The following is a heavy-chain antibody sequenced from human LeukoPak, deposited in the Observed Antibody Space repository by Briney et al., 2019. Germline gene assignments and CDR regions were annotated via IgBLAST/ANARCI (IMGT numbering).Heavy chain of an antibody. J-gene: IGHJ3*02. Sequence: GESLKISCKGSGYSFTSYWIGWVRQMPGKGLEWMGIIYPGDSDTRYSPSFQGQVTISADKSISTAYLQWGSPKASDTAMYYCASSSDTAMDTTDAFDIWGQGTMVTVSS. D-gene: IGHD5-18*01. V-gene: IGHV5-51*01. CDR1: GYSFTSYW. CDR2: IYPGDSDT. CDR3: ASSSDTAMDTTDAFDI.